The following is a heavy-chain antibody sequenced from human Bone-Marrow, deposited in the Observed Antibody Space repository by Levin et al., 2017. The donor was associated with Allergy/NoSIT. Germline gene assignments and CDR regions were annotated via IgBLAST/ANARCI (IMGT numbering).Heavy chain of an antibody. J-gene: IGHJ3*02. CDR2: ISGSGDKT. V-gene: IGHV3-23*01. CDR3: ANPRGHVSMPFPDAFDI. CDR1: GFTFSTYA. Sequence: PGGSLRLSCAASGFTFSTYAMNWVRQVPGKGLEWVSAISGSGDKTYYADSVKGRFTISRDNSENTLYLQMNSLRVEDTAVYYCANPRGHVSMPFPDAFDIWGQGTPVTVSS. D-gene: IGHD2/OR15-2a*01.